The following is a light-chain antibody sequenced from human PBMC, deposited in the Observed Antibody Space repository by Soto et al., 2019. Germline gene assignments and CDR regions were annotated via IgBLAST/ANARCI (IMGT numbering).Light chain of an antibody. J-gene: IGLJ2*01. V-gene: IGLV1-44*01. Sequence: QSVLTQPPSASGTHGQRVTISCSGSSSNIGSNTVNWYQQLPGTAPKLLIYSNNQRPSGVPDRFSGSKSGTSVSLAISGLQSEDEADYYCAAWDDSLNGGVVFGGGTKVTVL. CDR1: SSNIGSNT. CDR3: AAWDDSLNGGVV. CDR2: SNN.